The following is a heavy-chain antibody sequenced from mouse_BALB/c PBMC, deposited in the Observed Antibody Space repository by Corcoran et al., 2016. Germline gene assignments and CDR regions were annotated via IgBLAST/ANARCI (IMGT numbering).Heavy chain of an antibody. D-gene: IGHD2-10*01. J-gene: IGHJ1*01. CDR3: ARRANLPFDV. CDR1: GFSLSTSGMG. Sequence: QVTLTESGPGILQPSQTLSLTCSCSGFSLSTSGMGVSWIRQPAGKGLEWLAHIYWDDDKRYNPSLKSRLTISKDTSRNQVFLKITSVDTADTATYYCARRANLPFDVWGAGTTVTVSS. CDR2: IYWDDDK. V-gene: IGHV8-12*01.